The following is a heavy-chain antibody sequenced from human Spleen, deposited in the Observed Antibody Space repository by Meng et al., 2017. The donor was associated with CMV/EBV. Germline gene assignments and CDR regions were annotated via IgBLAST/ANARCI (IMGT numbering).Heavy chain of an antibody. Sequence: GSLRLSCTVSGGSISSYYWSWIRQPAGKGLEWIGRIYTSGSTNYNPSLKSRVTMSVDTSKNQFSLKLRSVTAADTAVYYCARDNARYCSTTSCHTSFGMDVWGQGTTVTVSS. CDR2: IYTSGST. CDR1: GGSISSYY. J-gene: IGHJ6*02. CDR3: ARDNARYCSTTSCHTSFGMDV. V-gene: IGHV4-4*07. D-gene: IGHD2-2*01.